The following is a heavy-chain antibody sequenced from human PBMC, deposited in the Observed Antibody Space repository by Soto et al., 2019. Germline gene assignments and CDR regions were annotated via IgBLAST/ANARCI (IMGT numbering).Heavy chain of an antibody. Sequence: GGSLRLSCAASGFTLSSYNMNWVRQAPGKGLEWVSYISGSSDTIYYADSVKGRFTISRDNAKNSLYLQMDSLRDEDTAVYYCARDHGGSTWFVGIYYYFGVDVWGQGITVTVSS. CDR1: GFTLSSYN. D-gene: IGHD6-13*01. J-gene: IGHJ6*02. V-gene: IGHV3-48*02. CDR2: ISGSSDTI. CDR3: ARDHGGSTWFVGIYYYFGVDV.